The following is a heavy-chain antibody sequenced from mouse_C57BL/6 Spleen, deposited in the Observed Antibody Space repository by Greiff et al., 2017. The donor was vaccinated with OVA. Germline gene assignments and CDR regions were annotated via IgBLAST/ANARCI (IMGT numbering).Heavy chain of an antibody. CDR1: GFNIKNTY. Sequence: EVQLQQSVAELVRPGASVKLSCTASGFNIKNTYLHWVKQRPEEGLEWIGRIDPANGNTKYAPKFQGKATITADTSSNTSYLQLSSLTSEDTAIYYCAYYSNYDWYFDVWGTGTTVTVSS. D-gene: IGHD2-5*01. V-gene: IGHV14-3*01. J-gene: IGHJ1*03. CDR3: AYYSNYDWYFDV. CDR2: IDPANGNT.